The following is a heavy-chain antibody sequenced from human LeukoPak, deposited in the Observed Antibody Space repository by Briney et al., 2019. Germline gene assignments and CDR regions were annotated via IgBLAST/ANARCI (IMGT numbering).Heavy chain of an antibody. CDR2: ISYDGSNK. D-gene: IGHD3-9*01. Sequence: GGSLRLSCAASGFTFSSYGMHWVRQAPGKGLEWVAVISYDGSNKYYADSVKGRFTISRDNSKNTLYLQMNSLRAEDTAVYYCAKALRYFDHYYYYGMDVWGQGTTVTVSS. V-gene: IGHV3-30*18. J-gene: IGHJ6*02. CDR3: AKALRYFDHYYYYGMDV. CDR1: GFTFSSYG.